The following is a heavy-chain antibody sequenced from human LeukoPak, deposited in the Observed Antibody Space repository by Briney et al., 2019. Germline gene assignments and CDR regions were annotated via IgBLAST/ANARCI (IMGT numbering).Heavy chain of an antibody. CDR1: GFTFSIYS. CDR3: ARRVGCCSGGTCKSYYMDV. J-gene: IGHJ6*03. V-gene: IGHV3-21*01. D-gene: IGHD2-15*01. CDR2: ITSSGTYI. Sequence: GGSLRLSCAASGFTFSIYSMNWVRQAPGKGLEGVSSITSSGTYIYYADSVKGRFTISRDNAQNSLYLQMNSLRADDTAVYYCARRVGCCSGGTCKSYYMDVWGKGTTVTVSS.